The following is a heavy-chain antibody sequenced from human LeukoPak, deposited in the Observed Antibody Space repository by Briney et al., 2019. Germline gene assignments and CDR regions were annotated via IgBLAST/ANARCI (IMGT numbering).Heavy chain of an antibody. Sequence: PGGSLRLSCAASGFTFSNYAMSWVRQAPGKGLEWVSSIGDTTYYADSVKGRFTISRDNSKNTLYLQMKSLRADDTAVYYCAKHSSSWHYFDYWGQGTLVTVSS. J-gene: IGHJ4*02. CDR2: IGDTT. CDR1: GFTFSNYA. CDR3: AKHSSSWHYFDY. V-gene: IGHV3-23*01. D-gene: IGHD6-13*01.